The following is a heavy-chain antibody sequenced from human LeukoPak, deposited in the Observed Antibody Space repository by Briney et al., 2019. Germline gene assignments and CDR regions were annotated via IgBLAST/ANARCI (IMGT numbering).Heavy chain of an antibody. CDR1: GGSFSGYY. CDR2: INHSGST. D-gene: IGHD3-22*01. J-gene: IGHJ3*02. Sequence: PSETLSLTCAVYGGSFSGYYWSWIRQPPGKGLEWIGEINHSGSTNYNPSLKSRVTISVDTSKNQFSLKLSSVTAADTAVYYCASRGNYYDSSGSFYAFDIWGQGTMVTVSS. CDR3: ASRGNYYDSSGSFYAFDI. V-gene: IGHV4-34*01.